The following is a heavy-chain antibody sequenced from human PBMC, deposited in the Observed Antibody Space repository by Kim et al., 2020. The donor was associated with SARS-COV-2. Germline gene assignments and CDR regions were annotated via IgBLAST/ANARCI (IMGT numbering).Heavy chain of an antibody. J-gene: IGHJ4*02. D-gene: IGHD2-8*01. CDR3: AAWYWIDGACYEALGH. V-gene: IGHV3-53*01. CDR1: GVIVTDNY. CDR2: TYRGGTT. Sequence: GGSLRLSCAASGVIVTDNYMTWVRQAPGKGLEWVSATYRGGTTYYADSVKGRFTISRDNTKNTLYLQMSTLRAEDTAVYYCAAWYWIDGACYEALGHWGQGSLVTVSS.